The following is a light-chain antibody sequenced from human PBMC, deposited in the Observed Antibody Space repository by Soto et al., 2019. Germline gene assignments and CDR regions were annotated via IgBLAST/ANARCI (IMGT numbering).Light chain of an antibody. CDR3: QQRSNWPIT. V-gene: IGKV3-11*01. Sequence: EIVLTHSPATLSLSPGEIATLSCRASQSVSSYLAWYQQKLGQAPRLLIYDASSRPTDIPARFSGSGSGTDFTLTISSLEPEDFALYYCQQRSNWPITFGQGTRLEIK. J-gene: IGKJ5*01. CDR1: QSVSSY. CDR2: DAS.